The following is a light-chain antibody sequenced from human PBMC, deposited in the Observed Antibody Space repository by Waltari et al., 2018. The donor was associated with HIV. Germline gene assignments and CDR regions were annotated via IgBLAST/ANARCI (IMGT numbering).Light chain of an antibody. Sequence: DIQMPQSPSSLSASVGDRVTITCQASQDISNYLNWYQQKPGKAPKLLIYDASNLETGVPSRFSGSGSGTDFTFTISSLQPEDIATYYCQQYDNLLPMYTFGQGTKLEIK. V-gene: IGKV1-33*01. CDR1: QDISNY. J-gene: IGKJ2*01. CDR2: DAS. CDR3: QQYDNLLPMYT.